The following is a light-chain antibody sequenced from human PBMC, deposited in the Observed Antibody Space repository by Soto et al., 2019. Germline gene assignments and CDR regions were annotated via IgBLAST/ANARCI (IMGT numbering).Light chain of an antibody. V-gene: IGKV3-15*01. CDR3: QQYNNWPPRVT. CDR2: DAS. J-gene: IGKJ4*01. CDR1: QSVSSN. Sequence: IVLTQPPATLSVSPGERATLSCRASQSVSSNLAWYQHKPGQAPRLLIYDASTRATGIPARFSGSGSGTDFTLTISSLQSEDFALYYCQQYNNWPPRVTFGGGTKVEIK.